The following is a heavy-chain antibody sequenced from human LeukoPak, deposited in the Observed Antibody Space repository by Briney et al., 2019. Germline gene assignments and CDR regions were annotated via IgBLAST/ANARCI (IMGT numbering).Heavy chain of an antibody. CDR1: GYTFTGYY. Sequence: GASVKVSCKASGYTFTGYYIHWVRQAPGQGLEWMGLINPNTGGTSYAQKFQARVTMTRDTSISTAYMELSGLRSDDTAVYYCARRYDFWSGYPTAFDYWGQGTLVTVSS. CDR3: ARRYDFWSGYPTAFDY. V-gene: IGHV1-2*06. J-gene: IGHJ4*02. D-gene: IGHD3-3*01. CDR2: INPNTGGT.